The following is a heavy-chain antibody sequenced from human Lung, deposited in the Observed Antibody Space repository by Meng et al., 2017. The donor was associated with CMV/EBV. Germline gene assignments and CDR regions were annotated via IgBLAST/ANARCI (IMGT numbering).Heavy chain of an antibody. D-gene: IGHD2-2*01. Sequence: QYQPVQSGAEVKKPGASVKFSCKASGYRFTTDAMHWVRQAPGQRLEWMGWINAGNGNTKYSEKFQSRVTITRDTAASTAYMELSSLRSEDTAVYYCARTGCSSSSCYDYWGQGTLVTVSS. CDR3: ARTGCSSSSCYDY. CDR1: GYRFTTDA. J-gene: IGHJ4*02. CDR2: INAGNGNT. V-gene: IGHV1-3*01.